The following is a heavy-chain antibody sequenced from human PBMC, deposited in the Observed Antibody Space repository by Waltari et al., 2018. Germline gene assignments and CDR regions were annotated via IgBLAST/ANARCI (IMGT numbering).Heavy chain of an antibody. CDR1: GGSISSYY. Sequence: QVQLQESGPGLVKPSETLSLTCPVSGGSISSYYWSWIRQPPGKGLEWIGYIYYSGSTNYNPSLKSRVTISVDTSKNQFSLKLSSVTAADTAVYYCARVLKYYYDSSGYPDRWGQGTLVTVSS. V-gene: IGHV4-59*01. CDR3: ARVLKYYYDSSGYPDR. D-gene: IGHD3-22*01. CDR2: IYYSGST. J-gene: IGHJ5*02.